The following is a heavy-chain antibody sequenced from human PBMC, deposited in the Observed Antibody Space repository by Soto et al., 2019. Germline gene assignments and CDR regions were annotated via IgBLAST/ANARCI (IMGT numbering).Heavy chain of an antibody. Sequence: QVRLVESGGVVVQPGRSLRLSCAASGFTFSTDGMHWVLQAPGKGLELVAVLYYDGNYEDYADAVKGRFTISRENSKNTLYLQMDRLRAEDTDVYYCTKDGDHTRGGFDAFYLWGKGTMVA. CDR2: LYYDGNYE. CDR1: GFTFSTDG. D-gene: IGHD6-19*01. V-gene: IGHV3-30*18. J-gene: IGHJ3*01. CDR3: TKDGDHTRGGFDAFYL.